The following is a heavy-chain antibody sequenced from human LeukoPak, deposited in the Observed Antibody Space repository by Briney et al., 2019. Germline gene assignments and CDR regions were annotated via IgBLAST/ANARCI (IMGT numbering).Heavy chain of an antibody. V-gene: IGHV3-43*02. D-gene: IGHD6-19*01. CDR1: GFIFDNYA. CDR3: ARESETSGWYDY. Sequence: PGGSLRLSCAAPGFIFDNYAIHWVRQAPGKGLEWGSLISGDGGSTFYADSVRGRFTISRDNTRKSPSLQMSSLRSEDTALYYCARESETSGWYDYWGLGTLVTVSS. CDR2: ISGDGGST. J-gene: IGHJ4*02.